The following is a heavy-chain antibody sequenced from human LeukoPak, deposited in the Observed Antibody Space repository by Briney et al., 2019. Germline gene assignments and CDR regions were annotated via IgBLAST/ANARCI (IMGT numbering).Heavy chain of an antibody. V-gene: IGHV3-7*01. CDR1: GFTFSSYW. Sequence: QAGGSLRLSCAASGFTFSSYWMSWVRQAPGKGLEWVANIKQDGSEKYYVDSVKGRFTISRDNAKNSLYLQMNSLRAEDTAVYYCASLPGAVYSSSWYSFYYYYMDVWGEGTTVTVSS. CDR2: IKQDGSEK. CDR3: ASLPGAVYSSSWYSFYYYYMDV. J-gene: IGHJ6*03. D-gene: IGHD6-13*01.